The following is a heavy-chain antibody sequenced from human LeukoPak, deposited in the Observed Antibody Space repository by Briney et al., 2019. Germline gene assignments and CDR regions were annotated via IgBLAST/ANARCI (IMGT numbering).Heavy chain of an antibody. V-gene: IGHV7-4-1*02. D-gene: IGHD6-19*01. Sequence: ASVKVSCKASGYTFTSYAMNWVRQAPGQGLEWMGWINTNTGNPTYAQGITGRFVFSLDTSVSTAYLQISSLKAEDTAVYYCARARSGWASDAFDIWGQGTMVTVSS. CDR3: ARARSGWASDAFDI. CDR1: GYTFTSYA. CDR2: INTNTGNP. J-gene: IGHJ3*02.